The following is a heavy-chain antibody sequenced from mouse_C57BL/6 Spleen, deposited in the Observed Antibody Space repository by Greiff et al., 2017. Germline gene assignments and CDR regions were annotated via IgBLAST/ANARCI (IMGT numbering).Heavy chain of an antibody. D-gene: IGHD1-1*01. J-gene: IGHJ1*03. CDR3: ARSYGYYGSSHWYFDV. V-gene: IGHV1-53*01. CDR1: GYTFTSYW. Sequence: QVQLQQPGTELVKPGASVKLSCKASGYTFTSYWMHWVKQRPGQGLEWIGNINPSHGGTNYNDKFKSKATLTVDKSSSTAYMQRSSLTSEDSAVYYCARSYGYYGSSHWYFDVWGTGTTVTVSS. CDR2: INPSHGGT.